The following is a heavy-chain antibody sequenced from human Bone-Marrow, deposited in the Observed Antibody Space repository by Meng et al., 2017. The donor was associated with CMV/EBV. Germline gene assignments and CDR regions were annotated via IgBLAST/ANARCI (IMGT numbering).Heavy chain of an antibody. Sequence: GESLKISCAASGFTFSSYWMHWVRQAPGKGLVWVSRINSDGSSTSYADSVKGRFTISRDNAKNTLYLQMNSLRAEDTAVYYCARVGVGYSYGYDYWGQGTRVTVSS. D-gene: IGHD5-18*01. CDR2: INSDGSST. CDR3: ARVGVGYSYGYDY. V-gene: IGHV3-74*01. J-gene: IGHJ4*02. CDR1: GFTFSSYW.